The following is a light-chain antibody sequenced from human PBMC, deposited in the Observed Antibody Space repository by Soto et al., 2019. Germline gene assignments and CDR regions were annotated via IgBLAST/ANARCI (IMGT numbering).Light chain of an antibody. V-gene: IGLV3-1*01. CDR1: KLGNKY. J-gene: IGLJ2*01. Sequence: SYELTQPPSVSVSPGQTASITCSGDKLGNKYVCWYQQRPGQSPVLVIYQDSKRPSGIPERFSGSNSGNTATLTISGTQAMDEADYYCQAWDSSTVVFGGGTKVTVL. CDR3: QAWDSSTVV. CDR2: QDS.